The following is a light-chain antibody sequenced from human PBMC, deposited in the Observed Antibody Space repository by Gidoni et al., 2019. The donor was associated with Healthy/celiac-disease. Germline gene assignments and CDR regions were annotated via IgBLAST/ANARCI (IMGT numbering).Light chain of an antibody. CDR3: CSYAGSCYV. J-gene: IGLJ1*01. CDR1: SSDVGRYNL. CDR2: EGS. V-gene: IGLV2-23*01. Sequence: QFALTQPASESGSPGQSITISCTGTSSDVGRYNLVSWYQQHPGKAPKLMIYEGSKRTSGVSNRFSGSKSGNTASLTISGLQAEDEADYYCCSYAGSCYVFGTGTKVTVL.